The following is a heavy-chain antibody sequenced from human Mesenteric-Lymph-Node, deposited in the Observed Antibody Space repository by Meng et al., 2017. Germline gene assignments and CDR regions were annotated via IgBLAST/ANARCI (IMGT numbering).Heavy chain of an antibody. CDR2: IYHSGST. V-gene: IGHV4-38-2*02. CDR3: ARERDYGDSPYYYYYGMDV. J-gene: IGHJ6*02. CDR1: GYSISSGYY. Sequence: SETLSLTCAVSGYSISSGYYWGWIRQPPGKGLEWIGSIYHSGSTYYNPSLKSRVTISVDTSKNQFSLKLSSVTAADTAVYYCARERDYGDSPYYYYYGMDVWGQGTTVTVSS. D-gene: IGHD4-17*01.